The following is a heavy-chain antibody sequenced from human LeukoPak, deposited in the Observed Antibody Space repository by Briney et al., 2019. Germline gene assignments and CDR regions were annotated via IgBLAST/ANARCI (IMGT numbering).Heavy chain of an antibody. V-gene: IGHV3-13*01. D-gene: IGHD2-15*01. Sequence: GGSLSLSCAASGFTFSSYDMHWVRQATGKGLEWVSAIGTAGDTYYPGSVKGRFTISRENAKNSLYLQMNSLRAGDTAVYYCASCSGGSCYLDAFDIWGQGTMVTVSS. CDR1: GFTFSSYD. J-gene: IGHJ3*02. CDR2: IGTAGDT. CDR3: ASCSGGSCYLDAFDI.